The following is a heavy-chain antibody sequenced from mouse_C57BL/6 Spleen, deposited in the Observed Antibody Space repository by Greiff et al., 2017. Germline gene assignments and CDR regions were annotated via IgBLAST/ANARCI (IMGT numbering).Heavy chain of an antibody. CDR1: GFTFSDYY. Sequence: EVMLVESEGGLVQPGSSMKLSCTASGFTFSDYYMAWVRQVPEKGLEWVANINYDGSSTYYLDSLKSRFIISRDNAKNILYLQMSSLKSEDTATYYCARGDFSYYGSSPWFAYWGQGTLVTVSA. D-gene: IGHD1-1*01. V-gene: IGHV5-16*01. CDR2: INYDGSST. J-gene: IGHJ3*01. CDR3: ARGDFSYYGSSPWFAY.